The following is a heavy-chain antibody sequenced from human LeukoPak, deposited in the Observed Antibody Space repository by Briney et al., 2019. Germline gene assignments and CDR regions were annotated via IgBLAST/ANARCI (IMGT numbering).Heavy chain of an antibody. D-gene: IGHD1-1*01. V-gene: IGHV1-18*01. CDR2: ISAYNGNT. CDR3: ASQLERRKRSRNYYYYGMDV. J-gene: IGHJ6*02. Sequence: GPVKVSCKASGYTFTSYGISWVRQAPGQGLEWMGWISAYNGNTNYAQKLQGRVTMTTDTSTSTAYMELRSLRSDDTAVYYCASQLERRKRSRNYYYYGMDVWGQGTTVTVSS. CDR1: GYTFTSYG.